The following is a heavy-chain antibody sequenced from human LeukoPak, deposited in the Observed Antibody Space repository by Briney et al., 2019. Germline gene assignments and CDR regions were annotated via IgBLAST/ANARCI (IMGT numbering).Heavy chain of an antibody. CDR1: GFTFRSYS. V-gene: IGHV3-48*02. CDR2: ISGMSSTI. D-gene: IGHD5-24*01. J-gene: IGHJ4*02. CDR3: ARDSSDAYNPEPGY. Sequence: GGSLRLTCAASGFTFRSYSMNWVRQAPGKGLEWVSFISGMSSTIYYADSVKGRFTISRDNAKNSVYLQMNSLRDEDTAVYYCARDSSDAYNPEPGYWGQGTLVTVSS.